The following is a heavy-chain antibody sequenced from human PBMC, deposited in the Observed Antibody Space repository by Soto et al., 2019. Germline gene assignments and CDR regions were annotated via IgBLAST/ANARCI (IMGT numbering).Heavy chain of an antibody. CDR3: ARDDYDILTGPDY. J-gene: IGHJ4*02. Sequence: GSLRLSCAASGFTFSSYSMNWVRQAPGKGLEWVSSISSSSSYIYYADSVKGRFTISRDNAKNSLYLQMNSLRAEDTAVYYCARDDYDILTGPDYWGQGTLVTVSS. CDR2: ISSSSSYI. D-gene: IGHD3-9*01. V-gene: IGHV3-21*01. CDR1: GFTFSSYS.